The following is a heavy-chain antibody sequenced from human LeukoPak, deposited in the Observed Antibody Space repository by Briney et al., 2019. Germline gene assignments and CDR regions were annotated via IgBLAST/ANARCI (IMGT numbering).Heavy chain of an antibody. Sequence: PSETLSLTCTVSGGSISSGSYYWSWIRQPAGKGLEWLGRIYTSGSTNYNPSLKGRVTIPVDTSKNQFSLKLSSVTAADTAVYYCARTGRYYDSSGYYYSNDYWGQGTLVTVSS. D-gene: IGHD3-22*01. CDR2: IYTSGST. J-gene: IGHJ4*02. CDR3: ARTGRYYDSSGYYYSNDY. CDR1: GGSISSGSYY. V-gene: IGHV4-61*02.